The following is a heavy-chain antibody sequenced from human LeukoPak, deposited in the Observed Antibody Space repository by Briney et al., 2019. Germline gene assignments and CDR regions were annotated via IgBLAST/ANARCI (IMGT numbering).Heavy chain of an antibody. J-gene: IGHJ4*02. CDR1: GYTFTGYY. CDR3: ARGDCSGGSCYSFLGLGY. V-gene: IGHV1-2*02. Sequence: ASVKVSCKASGYTFTGYYMHWVRQAPGQGLEWMGWINPNSGGTNYAQKFQGRVTMTRDTSISTAYMELSRLRSDDTAVYYCARGDCSGGSCYSFLGLGYWGQGTLVTVSS. CDR2: INPNSGGT. D-gene: IGHD2-15*01.